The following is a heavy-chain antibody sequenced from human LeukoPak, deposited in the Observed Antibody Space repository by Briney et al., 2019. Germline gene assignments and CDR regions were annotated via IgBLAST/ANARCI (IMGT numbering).Heavy chain of an antibody. Sequence: GGSLRLSCVASGFTFPSYSMNWVRQAPGKGLEWVSSISSSSTYIYYADSVKGRFTISRDNAKNSLYLQMNSLRAEDTAVYYCASFGYSGYDWHYYYGMDVWGKGTTVTVPS. CDR1: GFTFPSYS. CDR3: ASFGYSGYDWHYYYGMDV. CDR2: ISSSSTYI. V-gene: IGHV3-21*01. J-gene: IGHJ6*04. D-gene: IGHD5-12*01.